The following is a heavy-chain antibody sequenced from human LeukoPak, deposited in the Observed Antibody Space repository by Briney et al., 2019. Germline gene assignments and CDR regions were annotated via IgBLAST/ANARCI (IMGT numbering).Heavy chain of an antibody. V-gene: IGHV4-38-2*01. CDR2: IYHSGSP. Sequence: SETLSLTCAVSGYSISSASYWGGIRPPPGKGLEWIGNIYHSGSPYYNPSLKSRVTISVDTSKNQFSLKLSSVTAADTAVYYCARPISSQGYFGVVIDWGQGTLVTVSS. CDR1: GYSISSASY. D-gene: IGHD3-3*01. J-gene: IGHJ4*02. CDR3: ARPISSQGYFGVVID.